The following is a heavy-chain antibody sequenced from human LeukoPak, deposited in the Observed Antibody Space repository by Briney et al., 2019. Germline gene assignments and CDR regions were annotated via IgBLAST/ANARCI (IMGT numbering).Heavy chain of an antibody. Sequence: SETLSLTCTVSGGSISSSSYYWGWIRQPPGKGLEWIGSIYYSGSTYYNPSLKSRVTISVDTSKNPFSLKLSSVTAADTAVYYCARLKGGMATIFDYWGQGTLVTVSS. CDR3: ARLKGGMATIFDY. CDR1: GGSISSSSYY. J-gene: IGHJ4*02. D-gene: IGHD5-24*01. V-gene: IGHV4-39*01. CDR2: IYYSGST.